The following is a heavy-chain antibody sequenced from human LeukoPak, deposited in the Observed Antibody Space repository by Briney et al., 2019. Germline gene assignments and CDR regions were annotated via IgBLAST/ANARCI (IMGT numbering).Heavy chain of an antibody. CDR2: IHHDGSNK. Sequence: GGSLRLSCAASGFTFSSYGMHWVRQAPGKGLDWVAFIHHDGSNKYYADSVRGRFTNSRDNSKNTLYLQMNSLRAEDTAVYYCARDRTIAVAGTNYMDVWGKGTTVTVSS. J-gene: IGHJ6*03. CDR1: GFTFSSYG. D-gene: IGHD6-19*01. CDR3: ARDRTIAVAGTNYMDV. V-gene: IGHV3-30*02.